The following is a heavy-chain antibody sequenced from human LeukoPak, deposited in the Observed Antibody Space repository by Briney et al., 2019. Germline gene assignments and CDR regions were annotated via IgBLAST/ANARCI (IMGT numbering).Heavy chain of an antibody. CDR1: GFTFSSYA. CDR3: ARSRVTDF. Sequence: PGGSLRLSCAASGFTFSSYAMSWVRQAPGKGLEWVSSVSGSGDNTNHADSVKGRFTISRDNSKNTLYLQMNSLRAEDTAVYHCARSRVTDFWGQGTLVTVS. D-gene: IGHD4-23*01. J-gene: IGHJ4*02. V-gene: IGHV3-23*01. CDR2: VSGSGDNT.